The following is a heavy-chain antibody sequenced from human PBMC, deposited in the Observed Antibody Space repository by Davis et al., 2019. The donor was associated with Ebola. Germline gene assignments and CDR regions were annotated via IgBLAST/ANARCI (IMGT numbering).Heavy chain of an antibody. D-gene: IGHD3-3*01. CDR3: ARVEGYYDFWSGLRGDYFDY. V-gene: IGHV3-74*01. J-gene: IGHJ4*02. Sequence: GESLKISCAASGFTFSSYWMHWVRQAPGKGLVWVSRINSDGSSTSYADSVKGRFTISRDNAKNSLYLQMNSLRVEDTAVYHCARVEGYYDFWSGLRGDYFDYWGQGTLVTVSS. CDR1: GFTFSSYW. CDR2: INSDGSST.